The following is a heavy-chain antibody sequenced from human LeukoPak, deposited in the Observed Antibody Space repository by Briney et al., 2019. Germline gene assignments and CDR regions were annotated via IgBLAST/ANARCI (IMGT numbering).Heavy chain of an antibody. J-gene: IGHJ4*02. Sequence: SETLSLTCTVSGGSISSSNYYWGWIRQPPGKGLEWIGSIYYSGNTYYNASLKSQVSISIDTSKNQFSLRLTSVTAADTVVYYCARQTGSGLFILPGGQGTLVTVSS. CDR1: GGSISSSNYY. D-gene: IGHD3/OR15-3a*01. V-gene: IGHV4-39*01. CDR2: IYYSGNT. CDR3: ARQTGSGLFILP.